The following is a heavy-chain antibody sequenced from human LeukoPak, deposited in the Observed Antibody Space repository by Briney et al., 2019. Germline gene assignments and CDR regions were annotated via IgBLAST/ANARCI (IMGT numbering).Heavy chain of an antibody. J-gene: IGHJ4*02. CDR1: GGSISSGGYY. V-gene: IGHV4-30-2*01. CDR3: ARGSTMVRGALFDY. CDR2: IYHSGST. Sequence: PSETLSLTCTVSGGSISSGGYYWSWIRQPPGKGLEWIGYIYHSGSTYYNPSLKSRVTISVDRSKNQFSLKLSSVTAADTAVYYCARGSTMVRGALFDYWGQGTLVTVSS. D-gene: IGHD3-10*01.